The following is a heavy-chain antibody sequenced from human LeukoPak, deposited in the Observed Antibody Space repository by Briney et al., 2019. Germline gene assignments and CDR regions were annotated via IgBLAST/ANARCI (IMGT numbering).Heavy chain of an antibody. J-gene: IGHJ4*02. Sequence: PGGSLRLSCAASGFTFSSYAMSWVRQAPGKGLEWVSAISGSGGSTYYADSVKGRFTISRDNSKNTRYLQMNSLRAEDTAVYYCAKGPYYDILTGYYSDYWGQGTLVTVSS. D-gene: IGHD3-9*01. CDR3: AKGPYYDILTGYYSDY. V-gene: IGHV3-23*01. CDR1: GFTFSSYA. CDR2: ISGSGGST.